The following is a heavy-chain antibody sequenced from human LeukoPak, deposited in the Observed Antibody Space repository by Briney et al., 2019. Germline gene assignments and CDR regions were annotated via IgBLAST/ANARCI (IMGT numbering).Heavy chain of an antibody. CDR3: ARGQDNSDRYCVR. J-gene: IGHJ4*02. CDR1: ELSFISYG. D-gene: IGHD6-19*01. V-gene: IGHV3-48*04. CDR2: ISSSSSTI. Sequence: GGPLRLSCVAPELSFISYGMNWVPQAPCKGLEWVSYISSSSSTIYYADSVQGRFTISRDNAKNSLYLQMNGLRAEDTAVYYCARGQDNSDRYCVRWGQGTLVTVSS.